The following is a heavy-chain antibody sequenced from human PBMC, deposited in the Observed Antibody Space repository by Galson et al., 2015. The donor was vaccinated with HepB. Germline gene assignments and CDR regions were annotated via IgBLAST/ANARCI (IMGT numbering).Heavy chain of an antibody. CDR1: GYSFTSYW. Sequence: QSGAEVKKPGESLEISCKGSGYSFTSYWIGWVRQMPGKGLEWMGIIYPGDSDTIYSPSFQGHVTISADKSISTAYLQWSSLKASDTAMYYCAKSLFDGYTGNDFGMDVWGQGTTVTVS. J-gene: IGHJ6*02. CDR3: AKSLFDGYTGNDFGMDV. CDR2: IYPGDSDT. V-gene: IGHV5-51*01. D-gene: IGHD5-24*01.